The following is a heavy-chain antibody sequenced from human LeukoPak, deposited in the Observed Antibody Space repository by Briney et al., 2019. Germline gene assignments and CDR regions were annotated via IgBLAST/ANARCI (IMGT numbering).Heavy chain of an antibody. Sequence: SETLSLTCTVSGGSISSYYWSWIRQPPGKGLEWIGYIYYSGSTNYNPSLKSRVTISVDTSKNQFSLKLSSMTAADTAVYYCARQAWNYCLDYWGQGTLVTVSS. CDR3: ARQAWNYCLDY. CDR1: GGSISSYY. D-gene: IGHD1-7*01. J-gene: IGHJ4*02. CDR2: IYYSGST. V-gene: IGHV4-59*01.